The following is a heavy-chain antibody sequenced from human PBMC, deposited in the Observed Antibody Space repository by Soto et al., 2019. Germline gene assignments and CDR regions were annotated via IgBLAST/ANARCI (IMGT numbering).Heavy chain of an antibody. CDR2: INHSGST. V-gene: IGHV4-34*01. CDR1: GGSFSGYY. CDR3: ARGSTSCYRD. D-gene: IGHD2-2*02. Sequence: QVQLQQWGAGLLKPSETLSLTCAVYGGSFSGYYWSWIRQPPGKGLEWIGEINHSGSTNYNPSLKSRVPISVDTSKNQFSLTLSSVTAADTAVYYCARGSTSCYRDWGQGTLVTVSS. J-gene: IGHJ4*02.